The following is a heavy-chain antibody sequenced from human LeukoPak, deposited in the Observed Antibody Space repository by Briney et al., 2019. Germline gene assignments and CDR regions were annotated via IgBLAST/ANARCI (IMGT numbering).Heavy chain of an antibody. CDR1: GYTFTSYG. CDR2: ISAYNGNT. J-gene: IGHJ6*03. Sequence: GASVKVSCKASGYTFTSYGISWVRQAPGQGLEWMGWISAYNGNTNYARKLQGRVTMTTDTSTSTAYMELRSLRSDDTAVYYCASGYYDFWSGYYTMGYYYYMDVWGKGTTVTVSS. CDR3: ASGYYDFWSGYYTMGYYYYMDV. V-gene: IGHV1-18*01. D-gene: IGHD3-3*01.